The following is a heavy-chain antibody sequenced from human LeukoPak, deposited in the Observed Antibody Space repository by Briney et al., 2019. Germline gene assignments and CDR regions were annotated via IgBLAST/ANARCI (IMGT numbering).Heavy chain of an antibody. CDR1: GYNFTSYW. Sequence: GESLKIPWKGPGYNFTSYWIAWGRQIPGKGLEWMGIIYPGDSDTTYGPSFQGQVTISADKSISTAYLQWSSLTASDTAMYYCPRQNGDLERRPLLYYFYMDVWGKGTTVTVSS. CDR2: IYPGDSDT. D-gene: IGHD1-1*01. CDR3: PRQNGDLERRPLLYYFYMDV. V-gene: IGHV5-51*01. J-gene: IGHJ6*03.